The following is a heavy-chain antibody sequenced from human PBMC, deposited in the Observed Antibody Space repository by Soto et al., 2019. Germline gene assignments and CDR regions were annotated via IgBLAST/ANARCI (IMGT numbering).Heavy chain of an antibody. CDR2: IIPILGIA. J-gene: IGHJ3*02. CDR3: ASYCSGGSCYSIGAFDI. Sequence: ASVKVSCKASGGTFSSYTISWVRQAPGQGLEWVGRIIPILGIANYAQKFQGRVTITADKSTNTAYMELSSLRSEDTAVYYCASYCSGGSCYSIGAFDIWGQGTMVTV. CDR1: GGTFSSYT. D-gene: IGHD2-15*01. V-gene: IGHV1-69*02.